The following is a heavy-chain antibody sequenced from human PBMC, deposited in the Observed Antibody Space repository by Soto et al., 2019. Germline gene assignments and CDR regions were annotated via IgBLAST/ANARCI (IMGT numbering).Heavy chain of an antibody. V-gene: IGHV3-23*01. CDR1: GFTFSSYA. CDR3: AKIDYGDYSWFDL. D-gene: IGHD4-17*01. CDR2: ISGSGGST. Sequence: SLRLSCAASGFTFSSYAMSWVRQAPGKGLEWVSAISGSGGSTYYADSVKGRFTISRDNSKNTLYLQMNSLRAEDTAVYYCAKIDYGDYSWFDLWGRGTLVTVSS. J-gene: IGHJ2*01.